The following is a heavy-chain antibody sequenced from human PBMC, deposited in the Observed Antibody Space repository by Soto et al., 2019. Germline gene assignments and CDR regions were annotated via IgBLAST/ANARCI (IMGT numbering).Heavy chain of an antibody. CDR2: ISNSGGNT. CDR3: AKHFDSGCPDY. CDR1: GFTFSSYA. J-gene: IGHJ4*02. D-gene: IGHD6-19*01. V-gene: IGHV3-23*01. Sequence: EVQLLESGGGLVQPGGSLRLSCAASGFTFSSYALSWVRQAPGKGLEWVSIISNSGGNTFYADSVKGRCTISRDNSKNTRYLQMNNLRAEDTAVYYCAKHFDSGCPDYWGQGTLVTVSS.